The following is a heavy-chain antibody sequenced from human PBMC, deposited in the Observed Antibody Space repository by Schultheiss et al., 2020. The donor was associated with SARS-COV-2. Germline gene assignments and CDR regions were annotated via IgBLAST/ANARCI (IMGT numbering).Heavy chain of an antibody. Sequence: SETLSLTCAVYGGSFSGYYWSWIRQPPGKGLEWIGEINHSGSTNYNPSLKSRVTISVDTSKNQFSLKLSSVTAADTAVYYCARRRAAAGINYYYGMDVWGQGTTVTVSS. J-gene: IGHJ6*02. D-gene: IGHD6-13*01. CDR3: ARRRAAAGINYYYGMDV. CDR1: GGSFSGYY. CDR2: INHSGST. V-gene: IGHV4-34*01.